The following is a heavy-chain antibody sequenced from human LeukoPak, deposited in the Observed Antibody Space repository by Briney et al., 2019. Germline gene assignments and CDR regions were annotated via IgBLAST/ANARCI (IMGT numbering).Heavy chain of an antibody. CDR2: ISAYNGNT. J-gene: IGHJ4*02. V-gene: IGHV1-18*01. CDR3: ARDWPIVVVPAATDFDY. CDR1: GYTFTSYG. Sequence: GASVKVSCKASGYTFTSYGISWVRQAPGQGLEWMGWISAYNGNTNYAQKLQGRVTMTTDTSTSTAYMELRSLRSDDTAVHYCARDWPIVVVPAATDFDYWGQGTLVTVSS. D-gene: IGHD2-2*01.